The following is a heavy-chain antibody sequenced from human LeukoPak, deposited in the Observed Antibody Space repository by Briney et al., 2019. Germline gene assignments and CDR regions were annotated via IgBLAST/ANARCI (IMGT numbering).Heavy chain of an antibody. D-gene: IGHD1-1*01. V-gene: IGHV1-18*01. CDR3: ARDVYPQCHRVHQKPMPGSFPPQPSP. CDR2: ISAYNGNT. CDR1: GYTFTSYG. Sequence: GASVKVSCKASGYTFTSYGISWVRQAPGQGLEWMGWISAYNGNTNYAQKLQGRVTMTTDTSTSTAYMELRSLRSDDTAVYYCARDVYPQCHRVHQKPMPGSFPPQPSPWG. J-gene: IGHJ5*02.